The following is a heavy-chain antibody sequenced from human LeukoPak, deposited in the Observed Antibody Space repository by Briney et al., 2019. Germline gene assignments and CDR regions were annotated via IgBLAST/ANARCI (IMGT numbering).Heavy chain of an antibody. V-gene: IGHV1-69*13. J-gene: IGHJ4*02. CDR2: IIPIFGTA. Sequence: VASVKVSCKASGGTFSSYAISWVRQAPGQGLEWMGGIIPIFGTANYAQKFQGRVTIAADESTSTAYMELSSLRSEDTAVYYCARVRYSGYDLNYWGQGTLVTVSS. CDR3: ARVRYSGYDLNY. CDR1: GGTFSSYA. D-gene: IGHD5-12*01.